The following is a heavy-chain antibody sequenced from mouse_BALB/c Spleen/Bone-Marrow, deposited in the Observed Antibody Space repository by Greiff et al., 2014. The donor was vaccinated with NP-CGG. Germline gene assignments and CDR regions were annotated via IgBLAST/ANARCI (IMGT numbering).Heavy chain of an antibody. CDR1: GYTFTSSW. CDR2: INPNSGNT. Sequence: QVQLKHSGSVLVRPGASVKLSCKASGYTFTSSWMHWANQSPGKGLEWIGEINPNSGNTNYNEKFKGKATLTVDTASSTTYVDLSSLASEDSAVYYCARAGFDYWGQGTTLTVSS. CDR3: ARAGFDY. V-gene: IGHV1S130*01. J-gene: IGHJ2*01. D-gene: IGHD4-1*01.